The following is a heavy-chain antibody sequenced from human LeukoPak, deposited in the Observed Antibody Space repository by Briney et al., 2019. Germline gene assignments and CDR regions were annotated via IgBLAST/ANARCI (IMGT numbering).Heavy chain of an antibody. CDR1: GGSISSYY. V-gene: IGHV4-59*01. Sequence: SETLSLTCTVSGGSISSYYWSWFRQPPGKGLEWIGYVSYGGSTNYSPSLKSRVTMSVATSKNHFSLELSSVTAADSAVYYCARGDSGGGGWDRGAFDIWGQGAMVTVSS. D-gene: IGHD6-19*01. J-gene: IGHJ3*02. CDR3: ARGDSGGGGWDRGAFDI. CDR2: VSYGGST.